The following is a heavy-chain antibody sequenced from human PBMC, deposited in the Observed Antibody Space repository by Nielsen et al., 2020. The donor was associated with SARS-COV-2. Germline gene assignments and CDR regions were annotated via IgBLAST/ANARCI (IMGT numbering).Heavy chain of an antibody. V-gene: IGHV4-34*01. Sequence: SETLSLTCAVYGGSFSDYYWTWIRQAPGKGLEWIGEINHSGSTNYNPSLKSRIAIFVDTSKKQFPLKLNSVTAADTAVYYCARTSVDMAGSVWSSYYVLDVWGQGTTVTVSS. J-gene: IGHJ6*02. CDR1: GGSFSDYY. CDR3: ARTSVDMAGSVWSSYYVLDV. CDR2: INHSGST. D-gene: IGHD5-24*01.